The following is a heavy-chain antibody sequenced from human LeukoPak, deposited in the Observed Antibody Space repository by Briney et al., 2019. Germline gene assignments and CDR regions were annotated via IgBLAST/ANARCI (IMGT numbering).Heavy chain of an antibody. Sequence: GGSLRLSCAASGFTFSSYAMSWVRQAPGKGLEWVSAISGSGGSTYYADSVKGRFTISRDNSKNTLHLQMNSLRAEDTAVYYCAKEPFKYYYDSSGYYDYWGQGTLVTVSS. D-gene: IGHD3-22*01. V-gene: IGHV3-23*01. CDR3: AKEPFKYYYDSSGYYDY. CDR1: GFTFSSYA. J-gene: IGHJ4*02. CDR2: ISGSGGST.